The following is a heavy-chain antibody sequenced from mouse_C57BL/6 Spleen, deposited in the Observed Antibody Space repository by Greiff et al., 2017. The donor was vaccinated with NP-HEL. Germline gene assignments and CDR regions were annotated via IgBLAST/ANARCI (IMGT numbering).Heavy chain of an antibody. CDR3: ARGHYYGSSYVDWYFDV. Sequence: EVQVVESGGGLVKPGGSLKLSCAASGFTFSDYGMHWVRQAPEKGLEWVAYISSGSSTIYYADTVKGRFTISRDNAKNTLFLQMTSLSSEDTAMYYCARGHYYGSSYVDWYFDVWGTGTTVTVSS. CDR2: ISSGSSTI. CDR1: GFTFSDYG. J-gene: IGHJ1*03. D-gene: IGHD1-1*01. V-gene: IGHV5-17*01.